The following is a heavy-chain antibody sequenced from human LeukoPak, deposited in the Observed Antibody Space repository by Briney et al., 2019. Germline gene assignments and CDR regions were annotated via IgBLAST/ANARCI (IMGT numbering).Heavy chain of an antibody. Sequence: SETLSLTCTVSGGSINSYYWSWIRQPPGKGLEWIGYIYYSGSTNYNPSLKSRVTISVVTSKNQFSLKLSSVTAADTAVYYCARDGVVGATVSGGLDYWGQGTLGTVSS. CDR1: GGSINSYY. J-gene: IGHJ4*02. CDR2: IYYSGST. D-gene: IGHD1-26*01. CDR3: ARDGVVGATVSGGLDY. V-gene: IGHV4-59*01.